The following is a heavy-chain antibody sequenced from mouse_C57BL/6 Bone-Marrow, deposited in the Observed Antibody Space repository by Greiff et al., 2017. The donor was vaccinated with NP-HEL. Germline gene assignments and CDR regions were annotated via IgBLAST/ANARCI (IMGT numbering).Heavy chain of an antibody. CDR3: ARGALYYYGSSSFDV. V-gene: IGHV7-1*01. D-gene: IGHD1-1*01. CDR1: GFTFSDFY. Sequence: EVKLMESGGGLVQSGRSLRLSCATSGFTFSDFYMEWVRQAPGKGLEWIAASRNKANDYTTEYSASVKGRFIVSRDTSQSILYLQMNALRAEDTAIYYCARGALYYYGSSSFDVWGTGTTVTVSS. CDR2: SRNKANDYTT. J-gene: IGHJ1*03.